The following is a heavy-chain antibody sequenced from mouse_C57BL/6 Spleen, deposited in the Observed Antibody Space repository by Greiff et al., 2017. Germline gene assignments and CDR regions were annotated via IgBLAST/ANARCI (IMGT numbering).Heavy chain of an antibody. CDR1: GYTFTSYW. D-gene: IGHD1-1*01. CDR3: ARPTVVATGGYFDY. V-gene: IGHV1-64*01. J-gene: IGHJ2*01. CDR2: IHPNSGST. Sequence: QVQLQQPGAELVKPGASVKLSCKASGYTFTSYWMHWVKQRPGQGLEWIGMIHPNSGSTNYNEKFKSKATLTVDKSSSTAYMQLSSLTSEDSAVYYCARPTVVATGGYFDYWGQGTTLTVSS.